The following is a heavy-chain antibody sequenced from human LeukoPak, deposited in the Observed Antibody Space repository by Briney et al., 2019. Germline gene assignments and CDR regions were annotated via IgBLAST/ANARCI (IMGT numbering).Heavy chain of an antibody. Sequence: SETLSLTCTVSGGSISSGDYYWSWIRQPPGKGLEWIGYIYYSGSTYYNPSLKSRVTISVDTSKNQFSLKLSSVTAADTAVYYCARVGYSNPYYYYYYMDVWGKGTTVTVSS. J-gene: IGHJ6*03. D-gene: IGHD4-11*01. CDR2: IYYSGST. CDR3: ARVGYSNPYYYYYYMDV. CDR1: GGSISSGDYY. V-gene: IGHV4-30-4*08.